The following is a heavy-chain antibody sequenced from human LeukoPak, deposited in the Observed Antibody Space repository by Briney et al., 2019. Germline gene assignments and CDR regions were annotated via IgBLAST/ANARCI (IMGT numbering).Heavy chain of an antibody. CDR2: INSDGSST. CDR1: GFTFSSYW. Sequence: GGSLRLSCAASGFTFSSYWMHWVRQAPGKGLVWVSRINSDGSSTSYADSVKGRFTISRDNAKNTLYLQMNSLRAEDTAVYYCARQSAVGYCSSTSCYRWFDPWGQGTLVTVSS. D-gene: IGHD2-2*02. V-gene: IGHV3-74*01. J-gene: IGHJ5*02. CDR3: ARQSAVGYCSSTSCYRWFDP.